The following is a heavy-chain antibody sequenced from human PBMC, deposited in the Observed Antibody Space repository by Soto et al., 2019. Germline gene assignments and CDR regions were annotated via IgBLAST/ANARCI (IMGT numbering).Heavy chain of an antibody. CDR2: IIPILGIA. CDR3: ARDRGYCSSTSCYNYYYYMDV. D-gene: IGHD2-2*02. CDR1: GGTFSSYT. J-gene: IGHJ6*03. Sequence: SVKVSCKASGGTFSSYTISWVRQAPGQGLEWMGRIIPILGIANYAQKFQGRVTITADKSTSTAYMELSSLRSEDTAVYYCARDRGYCSSTSCYNYYYYMDVWGKGTTVTVSS. V-gene: IGHV1-69*04.